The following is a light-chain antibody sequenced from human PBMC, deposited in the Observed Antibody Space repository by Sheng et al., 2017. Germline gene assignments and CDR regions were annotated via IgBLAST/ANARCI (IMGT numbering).Light chain of an antibody. CDR2: RSN. V-gene: IGLV1-44*01. Sequence: QSVLTQPPSASGTPGQRVTISCYGSSSNIGRDSVYWYQQLPGTAPRLLIYRSNQRPSGVPDRFSGSRSGTSASLAISGLQSEDEADYYCATWDDSLNVWVFGGGTKLTVL. J-gene: IGLJ3*02. CDR3: ATWDDSLNVWV. CDR1: SSNIGRDS.